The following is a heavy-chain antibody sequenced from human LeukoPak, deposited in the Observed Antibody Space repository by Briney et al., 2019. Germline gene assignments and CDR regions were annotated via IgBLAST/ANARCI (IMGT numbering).Heavy chain of an antibody. CDR3: ADFGSGSYIFDY. CDR1: EFAFSDYA. V-gene: IGHV3-23*01. CDR2: ISRNSAT. D-gene: IGHD3-10*01. J-gene: IGHJ4*02. Sequence: GGSLRLSCEASEFAFSDYAMSWVRQAPGKGPEWVSTISRNSATWYADSVMGRFTISRDNSKSTLYLQMNSLRGEDTALYYCADFGSGSYIFDYWGQGSLVTVSS.